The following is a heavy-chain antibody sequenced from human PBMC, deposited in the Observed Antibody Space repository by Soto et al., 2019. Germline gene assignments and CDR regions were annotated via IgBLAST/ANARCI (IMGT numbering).Heavy chain of an antibody. Sequence: ASVKVSCKASGYMFPSYGITWVRQAPGQGLEWMGWISGYNGNTNYAQKFQGRVTLTTDTSTTTAYLELRSLTSDXPXVXXCARDXRXNVVVVPAAYYYYYMDVWGKGTTVTVSS. J-gene: IGHJ6*03. CDR2: ISGYNGNT. D-gene: IGHD2-2*01. CDR1: GYMFPSYG. V-gene: IGHV1-18*01. CDR3: ARDXRXNVVVVPAAYYYYYMDV.